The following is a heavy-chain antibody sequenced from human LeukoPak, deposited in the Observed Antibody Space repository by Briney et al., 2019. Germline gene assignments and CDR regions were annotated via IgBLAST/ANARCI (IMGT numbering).Heavy chain of an antibody. J-gene: IGHJ4*02. CDR3: AREEPNEAWWELSYFDY. CDR1: GGSISSYY. D-gene: IGHD1-26*01. Sequence: PSETLSLTCTVSGGSISSYYWSWIRQPAGKGLEWIGRIYTSGSTNYNPSLKSRVTMSVDTSKNQFSLKLSSVTAADTAVYYCAREEPNEAWWELSYFDYWGQGTLVTVSS. CDR2: IYTSGST. V-gene: IGHV4-4*07.